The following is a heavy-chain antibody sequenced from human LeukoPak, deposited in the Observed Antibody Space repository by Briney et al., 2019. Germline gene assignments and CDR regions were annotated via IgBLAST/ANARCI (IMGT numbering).Heavy chain of an antibody. CDR1: GFTFSSYA. CDR2: ISSGSSII. V-gene: IGHV3-48*04. D-gene: IGHD4-23*01. CDR3: ARGDGNGRTPLDY. Sequence: GGSLRLSCAASGFTFSSYAMSWVRQAPGKGPEWVSYISSGSSIIYYADSVKGRFTISRDNAKNSLYLQMKSLRAEDTAVYYCARGDGNGRTPLDYWGQGTLVTVSS. J-gene: IGHJ4*02.